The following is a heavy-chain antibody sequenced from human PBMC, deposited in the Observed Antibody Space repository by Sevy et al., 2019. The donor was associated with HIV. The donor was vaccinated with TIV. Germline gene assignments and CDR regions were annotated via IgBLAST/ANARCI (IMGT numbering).Heavy chain of an antibody. J-gene: IGHJ4*02. CDR1: GFTFSSYW. V-gene: IGHV3-74*01. Sequence: GGSLRLSCAASGFTFSSYWMHWVRQGLGKGLVWVSRTNSDGSSTSYADSVKGRFTVSRVNAKNTLYLQMNSLRVEDTAVYYCAGLRYSSGLGYWGQGTLVTVSS. D-gene: IGHD6-19*01. CDR2: TNSDGSST. CDR3: AGLRYSSGLGY.